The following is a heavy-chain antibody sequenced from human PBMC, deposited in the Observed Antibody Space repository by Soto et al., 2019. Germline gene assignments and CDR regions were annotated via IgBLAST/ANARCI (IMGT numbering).Heavy chain of an antibody. J-gene: IGHJ2*01. D-gene: IGHD1-26*01. CDR1: GFTFTTYA. V-gene: IGHV3-23*01. Sequence: EVQLLESGGGLVQPGESLRLSCAASGFTFTTYAMSWVRQAPGKGLEWVSAVSGSGGTTYYADSVKGRLTITRNNSKNPLYLQMTSLRAEDTTLYYCASRAKGVGGTPSWYFALWGRGTLVTVSS. CDR2: VSGSGGTT. CDR3: ASRAKGVGGTPSWYFAL.